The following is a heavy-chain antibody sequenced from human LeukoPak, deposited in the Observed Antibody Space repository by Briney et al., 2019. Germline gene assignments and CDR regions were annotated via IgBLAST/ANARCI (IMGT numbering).Heavy chain of an antibody. CDR1: GFTFGSYS. D-gene: IGHD1/OR15-1a*01. Sequence: PGGSLRLSCAASGFTFGSYSMNWIRLAPEKGLEWLSALFAGSGGTDYADSVRGRFSISSDISKSTLVLQMNSLRAEDTAVYYCARDRGPDGRWNIDFWGQGTVVTVSS. CDR2: LFAGSGGT. CDR3: ARDRGPDGRWNIDF. V-gene: IGHV3-23*01. J-gene: IGHJ4*02.